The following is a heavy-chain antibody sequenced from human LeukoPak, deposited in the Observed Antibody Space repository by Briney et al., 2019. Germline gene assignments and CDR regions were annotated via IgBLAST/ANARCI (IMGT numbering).Heavy chain of an antibody. CDR3: ASRPYYYGSGSYLRAPFDY. CDR2: MNPNSGNT. J-gene: IGHJ4*02. Sequence: GASVKVSCKASGYTFTSYDINWVRQATGQGLEWMGWMNPNSGNTGYAQKFQGRVTMTRNTSISTAYMELSSLRSEDTAVYYCASRPYYYGSGSYLRAPFDYWGQGTLVTVSS. V-gene: IGHV1-8*01. CDR1: GYTFTSYD. D-gene: IGHD3-10*01.